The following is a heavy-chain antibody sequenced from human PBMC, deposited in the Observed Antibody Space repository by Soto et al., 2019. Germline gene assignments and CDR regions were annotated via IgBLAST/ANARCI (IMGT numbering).Heavy chain of an antibody. Sequence: VQLVESGGGLVQPGGSLRLSCSASGFTFSNFAMHWVRQAPGKGLEYVSGITSNGDNTYHADSVQGRFTISRDNSKSTLYLQMTSLRVEDTAVYYCVKGNQLLRYYFEYWGRGALVTVSS. CDR1: GFTFSNFA. D-gene: IGHD2-2*01. V-gene: IGHV3-64D*06. J-gene: IGHJ4*02. CDR2: ITSNGDNT. CDR3: VKGNQLLRYYFEY.